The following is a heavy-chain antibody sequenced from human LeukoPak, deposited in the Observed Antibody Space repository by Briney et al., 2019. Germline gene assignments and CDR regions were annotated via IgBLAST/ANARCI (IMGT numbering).Heavy chain of an antibody. D-gene: IGHD1-26*01. CDR1: GFTFSNYV. J-gene: IGHJ4*02. CDR3: ARDRVGATTNFDY. CDR2: ISGSGGST. Sequence: GGSLRLSCAASGFTFSNYVMSWVRQAPGKGLEWVSAISGSGGSTYYADSVKGRFTISRDNSKNTLYLQMNSLRAEDTAVYYCARDRVGATTNFDYWGQGTLVTVSS. V-gene: IGHV3-23*01.